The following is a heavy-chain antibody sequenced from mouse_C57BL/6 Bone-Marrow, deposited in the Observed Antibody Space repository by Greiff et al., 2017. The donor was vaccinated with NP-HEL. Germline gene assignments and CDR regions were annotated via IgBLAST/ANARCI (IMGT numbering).Heavy chain of an antibody. CDR3: ARALHYYGSSWFAY. V-gene: IGHV1-55*01. D-gene: IGHD1-1*01. Sequence: QVQLQQPGAELVKPGASVKMSCKASGYTFTSYWITWVKQRPGQGLEWIGDIYPGSGSTNYNEKFKSKATLTVDTSSSTAYMQLSSLTSEDPAVYYCARALHYYGSSWFAYWGQGTLVTVSA. J-gene: IGHJ3*01. CDR2: IYPGSGST. CDR1: GYTFTSYW.